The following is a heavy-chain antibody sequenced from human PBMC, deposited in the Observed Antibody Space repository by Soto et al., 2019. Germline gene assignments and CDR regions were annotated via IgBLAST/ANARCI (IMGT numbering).Heavy chain of an antibody. CDR3: ARESGDWPLNWFDP. Sequence: WWSLRLSCAASGFNFSNHWMHWFRQRPGEGLVWVSRITSDGKSKAYAESVKGRFAISRDNAKNTLYLQMNGLTAEDTAVYYCARESGDWPLNWFDPWGLGTLVTVSS. D-gene: IGHD2-21*02. CDR2: ITSDGKSK. J-gene: IGHJ5*02. CDR1: GFNFSNHW. V-gene: IGHV3-74*01.